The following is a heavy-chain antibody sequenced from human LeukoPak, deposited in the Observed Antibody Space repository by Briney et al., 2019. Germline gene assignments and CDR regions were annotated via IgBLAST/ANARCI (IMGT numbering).Heavy chain of an antibody. D-gene: IGHD6-6*01. CDR1: GGSISSSSYY. CDR2: IYYSGST. J-gene: IGHJ6*03. CDR3: ARDSSAEDNYYYYYYMDV. Sequence: SETLSLTCTVSGGSISSSSYYWGWIRQPPGKGLEWIGSIYYSGSTNYNPSLKSRVTISVDTSKNQFSLKLSSVTAADTAVYYCARDSSAEDNYYYYYYMDVWGKGTTVTVSS. V-gene: IGHV4-39*07.